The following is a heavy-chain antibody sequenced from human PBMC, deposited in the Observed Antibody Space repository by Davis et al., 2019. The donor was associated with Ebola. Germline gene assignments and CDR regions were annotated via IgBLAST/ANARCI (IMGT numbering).Heavy chain of an antibody. D-gene: IGHD1-1*01. CDR2: INHSGST. V-gene: IGHV4-34*01. CDR3: ARERRAGTTTLLYFDY. CDR1: GGSFSGYY. J-gene: IGHJ4*02. Sequence: PSETLSLTCAVYGGSFSGYYWSWIRQPPGKGLEWIGEINHSGSTNYNPSLKSRVTISVDTSKNQFSLKLSSVTAADTAVYYCARERRAGTTTLLYFDYWGQGTLVTVSS.